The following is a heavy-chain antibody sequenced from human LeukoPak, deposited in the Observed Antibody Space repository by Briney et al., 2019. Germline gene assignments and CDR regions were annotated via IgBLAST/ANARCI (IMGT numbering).Heavy chain of an antibody. CDR1: GGSISSSNW. CDR3: ARDSLDCSGGSCYPTSRDY. J-gene: IGHJ4*02. CDR2: IYHSGST. D-gene: IGHD2-15*01. Sequence: SETPSLTCAVSGGSISSSNWWSWVRQPPGKGLEWIGEIYHSGSTNYNPSLKSRVTISVDKSKNQFSLKLSSVTAADTAVYYCARDSLDCSGGSCYPTSRDYWGQGTLVTVSS. V-gene: IGHV4-4*02.